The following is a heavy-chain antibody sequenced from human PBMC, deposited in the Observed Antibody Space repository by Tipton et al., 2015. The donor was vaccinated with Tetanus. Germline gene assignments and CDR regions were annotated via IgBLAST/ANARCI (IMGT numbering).Heavy chain of an antibody. V-gene: IGHV4-4*07. D-gene: IGHD6-6*01. CDR1: GGSISSYY. Sequence: TLSLTCTVSGGSISSYYWSWIRQPAGKGLEWIGRIYTSGSTNYNPSLKSRVTTSVDTSKNQFSLKLSSVTAADTAVYYCASSSIAARPWDYWGQGTLVTVSS. CDR2: IYTSGST. CDR3: ASSSIAARPWDY. J-gene: IGHJ4*02.